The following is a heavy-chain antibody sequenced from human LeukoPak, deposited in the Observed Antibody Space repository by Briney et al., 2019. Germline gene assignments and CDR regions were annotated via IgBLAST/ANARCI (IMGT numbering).Heavy chain of an antibody. V-gene: IGHV3-43*02. Sequence: GGSLRLSCAPSGLIFYDYAMHWARHAPEKGREWVSLIRGDDGSTYYADPGKGGFPISRDNSKNCLYQQMNSLKTEDTALYYCAKDLWPPLTGTSDYWGQGTLVTVSS. CDR2: IRGDDGST. D-gene: IGHD1-1*01. J-gene: IGHJ4*02. CDR1: GLIFYDYA. CDR3: AKDLWPPLTGTSDY.